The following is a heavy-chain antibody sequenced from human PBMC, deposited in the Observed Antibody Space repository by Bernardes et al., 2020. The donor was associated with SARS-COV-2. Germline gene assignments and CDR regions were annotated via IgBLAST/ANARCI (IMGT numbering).Heavy chain of an antibody. J-gene: IGHJ6*02. CDR2: ISAYNGNT. D-gene: IGHD2-2*01. CDR1: GYTFTSYG. CDR3: ARVPPVSSLTPAANYYYYYYGMDV. V-gene: IGHV1-18*04. Sequence: ASVKVSCKASGYTFTSYGISWVRQAPGQGLEWMGWISAYNGNTNYAQKLQGRVTMTTDTSTSTAYMELRSLRSDDTAVYYCARVPPVSSLTPAANYYYYYYGMDVWGQGTTVTVSS.